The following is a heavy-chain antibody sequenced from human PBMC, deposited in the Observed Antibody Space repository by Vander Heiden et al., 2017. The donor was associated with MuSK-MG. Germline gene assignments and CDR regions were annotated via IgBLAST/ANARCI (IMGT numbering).Heavy chain of an antibody. D-gene: IGHD3-3*01. CDR1: GFTFTSSA. Sequence: QMQLVQSGPEVKKPGTSVKVSCKASGFTFTSSAMQWVRQARGQRLEWIGWIVVGSGNTNYAQKFQERVTITRDMSTSTAYMELSSLRSEDTAVYYCALTADLEWLLGGVQHWGQGTLVTVSS. CDR3: ALTADLEWLLGGVQH. CDR2: IVVGSGNT. V-gene: IGHV1-58*02. J-gene: IGHJ1*01.